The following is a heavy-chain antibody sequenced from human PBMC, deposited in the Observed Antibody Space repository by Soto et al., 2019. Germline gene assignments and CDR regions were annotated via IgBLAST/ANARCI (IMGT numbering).Heavy chain of an antibody. CDR2: INLRGGTT. CDR1: GYNFNQYY. J-gene: IGHJ4*02. V-gene: IGHV1-46*02. Sequence: QVQLMQSGAEVRKPGASVRLSCETSGYNFNQYYIHWVRQAPGQGLEWMGIINLRGGTTEYAHKFRGRVTVTGDPSTSTAYMELRSLRSEDTAIYFCARGPDDSDVPRWHYWGPGTLVTVSS. CDR3: ARGPDDSDVPRWHY. D-gene: IGHD4-17*01.